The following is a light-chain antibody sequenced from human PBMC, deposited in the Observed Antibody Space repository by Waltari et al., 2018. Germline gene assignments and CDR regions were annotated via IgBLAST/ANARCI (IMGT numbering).Light chain of an antibody. V-gene: IGLV2-18*02. CDR2: EVN. CDR3: ASYRSGNTWV. J-gene: IGLJ3*02. Sequence: QSALTQPPSVSGSPGQSVTISCTGTISDVGSYNHVPWYQQSPGTAPKLIIYEVNNRPSGVPDRFSGSKSGNTASLTISGLQAEDEADYYCASYRSGNTWVFGGGTMLTVL. CDR1: ISDVGSYNH.